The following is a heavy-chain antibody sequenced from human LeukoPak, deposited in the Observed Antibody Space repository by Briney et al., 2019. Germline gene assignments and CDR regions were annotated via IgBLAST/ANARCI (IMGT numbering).Heavy chain of an antibody. Sequence: ASVKVSCKASGYTFTGYYMHWVRQAPGQGLEWMGWINPNSGGTNYAQKVQGRVTMTRDTSISTPCMEVSRLRSDDTAVYYCARDPGWLGRYYYYYMDVWGKGTTVTVSS. CDR2: INPNSGGT. J-gene: IGHJ6*03. D-gene: IGHD3-22*01. CDR1: GYTFTGYY. CDR3: ARDPGWLGRYYYYYMDV. V-gene: IGHV1-2*02.